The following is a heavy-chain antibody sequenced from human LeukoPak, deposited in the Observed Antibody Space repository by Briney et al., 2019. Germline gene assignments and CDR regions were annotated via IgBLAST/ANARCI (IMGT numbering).Heavy chain of an antibody. Sequence: ASVKASCKASGYTFTGNYIHWLRQAPGQGLEWMGRINPDSGGSNYAQKFQGRVTMTRDTSISTAYMELSRLRSDDTAVFYCARDSSSFDLWGPGTPVPPSS. D-gene: IGHD6-19*01. CDR2: INPDSGGS. CDR3: ARDSSSFDL. CDR1: GYTFTGNY. V-gene: IGHV1-2*02. J-gene: IGHJ2*01.